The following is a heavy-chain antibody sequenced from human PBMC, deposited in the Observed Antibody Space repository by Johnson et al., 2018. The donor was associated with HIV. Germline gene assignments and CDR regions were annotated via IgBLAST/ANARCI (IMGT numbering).Heavy chain of an antibody. CDR1: GFTFSSYA. D-gene: IGHD6-13*01. CDR3: AKCIWGSSLIDAFDI. CDR2: ISFDGSKK. J-gene: IGHJ3*02. Sequence: QVQLVESGGGVVQPGRSLRLSCAASGFTFSSYAMHWVRQAPGKGLEWVAVISFDGSKKYHADSVKGRFTISRDNSNNTLHLQMNSLRAEDTAVYYCAKCIWGSSLIDAFDIWGQGTMVTVSS. V-gene: IGHV3-30*04.